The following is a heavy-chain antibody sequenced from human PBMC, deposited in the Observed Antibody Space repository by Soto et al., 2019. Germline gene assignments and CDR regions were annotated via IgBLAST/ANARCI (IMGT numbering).Heavy chain of an antibody. V-gene: IGHV1-18*01. Sequence: EASVKVSCKASGYTFTSYGISWVRQAPGQGLEWMGWISAYNGNTNYAQKLQGRVTMTTDTSTSTAYMELRSLRSDDTAVYYCAREGVVAMADNYYYYGMDVWGQGTTVTVSS. CDR3: AREGVVAMADNYYYYGMDV. CDR1: GYTFTSYG. CDR2: ISAYNGNT. D-gene: IGHD2-2*01. J-gene: IGHJ6*02.